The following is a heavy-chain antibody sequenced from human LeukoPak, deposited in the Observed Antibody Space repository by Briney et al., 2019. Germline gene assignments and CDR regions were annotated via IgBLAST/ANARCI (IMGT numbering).Heavy chain of an antibody. Sequence: GGSLRLSCAPSGFTFSIDAMSCVRQAPGKGLEWVSSIRASGGSTYYADSVKGRFTISRDNSKNTLYLQMNSLRAEDTAVYYCAKAVYYYGSGSFDNWGQGTLVTVSS. CDR3: AKAVYYYGSGSFDN. D-gene: IGHD3-10*01. CDR1: GFTFSIDA. CDR2: IRASGGST. J-gene: IGHJ4*02. V-gene: IGHV3-23*01.